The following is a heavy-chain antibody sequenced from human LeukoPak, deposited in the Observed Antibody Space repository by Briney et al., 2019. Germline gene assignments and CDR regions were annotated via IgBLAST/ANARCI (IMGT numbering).Heavy chain of an antibody. CDR1: GFTFSSYW. CDR3: AREGRRRFDY. J-gene: IGHJ4*02. V-gene: IGHV3-7*01. Sequence: PGGSLRLSCAVSGFTFSSYWMSWVRQAPGKGLEWVANIKQDGSEKYYVDSVKGRFTISRDNAKNSLYLQMNSLRAEDTAVYYCAREGRRRFDYWGQGTLVTVSS. CDR2: IKQDGSEK.